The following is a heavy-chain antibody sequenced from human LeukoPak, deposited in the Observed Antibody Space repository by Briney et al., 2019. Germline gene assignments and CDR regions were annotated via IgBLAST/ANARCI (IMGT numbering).Heavy chain of an antibody. CDR3: AREDSYGSEGFDF. J-gene: IGHJ4*02. CDR2: ISISDSTI. Sequence: GGSLRPSCAASGFTFSSYEMNWVRQAPGKGLEWVSYISISDSTIYYADSVKGRFAVSRDNAKNSLYLQMSSLRAEDTAVYYCAREDSYGSEGFDFWGQGTLVTVSS. V-gene: IGHV3-48*03. CDR1: GFTFSSYE. D-gene: IGHD5-18*01.